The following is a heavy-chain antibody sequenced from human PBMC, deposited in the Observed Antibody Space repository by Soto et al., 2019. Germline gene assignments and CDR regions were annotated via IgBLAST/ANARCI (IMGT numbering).Heavy chain of an antibody. D-gene: IGHD2-21*01. V-gene: IGHV1-46*03. CDR1: GYSFTSHY. CDR2: IYPGGVNI. J-gene: IGHJ5*02. CDR3: ASDQSWHELVWCFDA. Sequence: QVQLVQSGAEVKKPGASVKVSCKAIGYSFTSHYMHWVRQAPGQGLEWMGTIYPGGVNIGYAQKFKDRDTMTKDTSTSAVYMELNSLTSEDTAVYYCASDQSWHELVWCFDAWGQGTLVTVSS.